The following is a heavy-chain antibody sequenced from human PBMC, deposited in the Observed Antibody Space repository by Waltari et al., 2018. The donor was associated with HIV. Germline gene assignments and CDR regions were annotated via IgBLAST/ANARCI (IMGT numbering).Heavy chain of an antibody. Sequence: QVQLVQSGAEVKEPGAAVKVSCTASGYTFTTYNMHWVRQAPGQRLEWMGWINAANGNIKYSQKFQGRVTITRDTSASTVYMELISLRAEDTAVYYCARDVDRGRGNWFDPWGQGTLVTVSS. V-gene: IGHV1-3*01. J-gene: IGHJ5*02. CDR2: INAANGNI. CDR1: GYTFTTYN. D-gene: IGHD3-10*01. CDR3: ARDVDRGRGNWFDP.